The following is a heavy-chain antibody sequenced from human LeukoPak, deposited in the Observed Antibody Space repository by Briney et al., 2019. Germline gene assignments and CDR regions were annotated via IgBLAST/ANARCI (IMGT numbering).Heavy chain of an antibody. D-gene: IGHD3-22*01. V-gene: IGHV4-4*07. J-gene: IGHJ3*02. Sequence: SETLSLTCTVSGGSISSYYWSWIRQPAGKGLEWIGRIYTSGSTNYNPSLKSLATMSVDTSKNQFSLKLSSVTAADTAVYYCARDYYYDSSGYYRGLFAFDIWGQGTMVTVSS. CDR1: GGSISSYY. CDR2: IYTSGST. CDR3: ARDYYYDSSGYYRGLFAFDI.